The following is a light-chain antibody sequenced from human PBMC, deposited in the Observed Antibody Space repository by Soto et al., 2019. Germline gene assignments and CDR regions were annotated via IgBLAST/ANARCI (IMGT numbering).Light chain of an antibody. CDR1: SSDY. CDR2: DLN. J-gene: IGLJ3*02. V-gene: IGLV2-14*01. CDR3: ASYTSSSTLV. Sequence: QSALTLPGSVSGSPGQSITISCTGPSSDYVSWYQQHPGKAPQLLIYDLNIRPSGVSDRFSGSKSGNTASLTISGLQPDDEADYYCASYTSSSTLVFGGGTKVTVL.